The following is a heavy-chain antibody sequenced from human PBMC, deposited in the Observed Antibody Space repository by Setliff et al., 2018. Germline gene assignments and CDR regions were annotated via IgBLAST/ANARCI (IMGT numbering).Heavy chain of an antibody. CDR3: ARGCAAGACYSDYYYYMDV. V-gene: IGHV4-39*07. CDR1: GGSISSGSYY. Sequence: PSETLSLTCSVSGGSISSGSYYWGWIRQSPGKGLEWIGSMYYSGSTNYNPSLKSRVTMSVDKSKNQFSLKLKSVTAADMAMYYCARGCAAGACYSDYYYYMDVWGKGTTVTVSS. CDR2: MYYSGST. D-gene: IGHD2-15*01. J-gene: IGHJ6*03.